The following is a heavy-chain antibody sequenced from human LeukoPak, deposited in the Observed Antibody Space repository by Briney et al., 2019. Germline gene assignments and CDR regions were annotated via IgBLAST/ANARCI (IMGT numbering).Heavy chain of an antibody. V-gene: IGHV3-66*01. J-gene: IGHJ4*01. D-gene: IGHD6-19*01. CDR3: ARASRWLAFDN. CDR1: RFTVSNNH. Sequence: GGSLRLSCVASRFTVSNNHMNWVRQAPGKGLEWVSVIYNGDNTYYADSVQGRFTISKDNSKNTLYLQMNSLRPEDTAVYFCARASRWLAFDNWGHGTLVTVSS. CDR2: IYNGDNT.